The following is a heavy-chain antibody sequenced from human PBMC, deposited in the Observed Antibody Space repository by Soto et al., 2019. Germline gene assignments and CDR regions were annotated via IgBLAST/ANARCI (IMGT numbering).Heavy chain of an antibody. J-gene: IGHJ4*02. Sequence: PSETLSLTCTVSGGSISSGDYYWSWIRQPPGKGLEWIGYIYYNGKTKYNPSLKSRLTISIDTSKNQIFLKLDSVTAADTAVYYCARTYFYASESHRNFDYWGQGTLVTVSS. CDR3: ARTYFYASESHRNFDY. CDR2: IYYNGKT. D-gene: IGHD3-10*01. V-gene: IGHV4-30-4*01. CDR1: GGSISSGDYY.